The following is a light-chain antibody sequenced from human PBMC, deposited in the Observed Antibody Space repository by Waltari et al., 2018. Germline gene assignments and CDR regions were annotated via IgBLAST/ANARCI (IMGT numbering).Light chain of an antibody. J-gene: IGLJ7*01. V-gene: IGLV1-51*02. CDR3: GTWDSSLSGAV. CDR1: HSNIGNNY. Sequence: QSVLTQPPSVSAAPGQRVTISCSGGHSNIGNNYVSWYRQFPGTAPKLLIYEDRERPSGVPGRCSGAKSGTSATLDITGLQAGDEADYYCGTWDSSLSGAVFGGGTHLTVL. CDR2: EDR.